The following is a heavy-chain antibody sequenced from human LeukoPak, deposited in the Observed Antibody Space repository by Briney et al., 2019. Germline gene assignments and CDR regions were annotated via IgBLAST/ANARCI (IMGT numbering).Heavy chain of an antibody. J-gene: IGHJ5*02. CDR3: ARGPPRLNWFDP. CDR1: GYTFTSYA. D-gene: IGHD6-25*01. CDR2: INGGNGNT. V-gene: IGHV1-3*01. Sequence: ASVKVSCKASGYTFTSYAMHWVRQAPGQRLEWMGWINGGNGNTKYSQKLQGRVTITRDTSATTAYMELRSLRSEDTAVFYCARGPPRLNWFDPWGQGTLVTVSS.